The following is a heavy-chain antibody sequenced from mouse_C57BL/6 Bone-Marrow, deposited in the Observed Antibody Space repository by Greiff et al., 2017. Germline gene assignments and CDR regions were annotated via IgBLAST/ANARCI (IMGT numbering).Heavy chain of an antibody. V-gene: IGHV1-55*01. CDR2: IYPGSGST. CDR3: ASYYYSSSSVGV. Sequence: VQLQQPGAELVKPGASVKMSCKASGYTFTSYWITWVKQRPGQGLEWIGDIYPGSGSTKYNEKFKSKATLTVDTSSSTAYMQLSSLTSEDSAVYYCASYYYSSSSVGVWGTGTTVTVSS. J-gene: IGHJ1*03. D-gene: IGHD1-1*01. CDR1: GYTFTSYW.